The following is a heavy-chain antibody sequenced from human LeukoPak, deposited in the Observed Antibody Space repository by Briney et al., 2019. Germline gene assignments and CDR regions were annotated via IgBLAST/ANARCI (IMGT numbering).Heavy chain of an antibody. CDR3: ARGPRIAAAGKGYYYYYMDV. Sequence: ASVKVSCKASGYTFTGYYMHWVRQAPGQGLEWMGWINPNSGGTNYAQKFQGRVTMTRDTSISTAYMELSSLRSEDTAVYYCARGPRIAAAGKGYYYYYMDVWGKGTTVTVSS. V-gene: IGHV1-2*02. CDR2: INPNSGGT. D-gene: IGHD6-13*01. J-gene: IGHJ6*03. CDR1: GYTFTGYY.